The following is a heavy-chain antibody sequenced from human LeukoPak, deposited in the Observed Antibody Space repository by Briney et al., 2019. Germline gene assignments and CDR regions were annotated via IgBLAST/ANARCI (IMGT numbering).Heavy chain of an antibody. CDR3: ARERIYEMATISDAFDI. J-gene: IGHJ3*02. CDR1: GGTFISYA. D-gene: IGHD5-24*01. CDR2: IIPIFGTA. Sequence: SVKVSCKATGGTFISYAISWVRQAPGQGLEWMGGIIPIFGTANYAQKFQGRVTITADESTSTAYMELSSLRSEDTAVYYCARERIYEMATISDAFDIWGQGTMVTVSS. V-gene: IGHV1-69*13.